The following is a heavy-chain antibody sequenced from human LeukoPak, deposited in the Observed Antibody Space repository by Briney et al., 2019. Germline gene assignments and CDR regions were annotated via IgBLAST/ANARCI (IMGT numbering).Heavy chain of an antibody. V-gene: IGHV4-59*11. Sequence: SETLSLTCTVSGGSISSHYWSWIRQPPGKGREWIGYIYYSGSTNYNPSLKSRVTISVDTSKNQFYLELSSVTAADTAGYYCARAVTGYSSGWYFYYPAYYFDYWGQGTLVTVSS. CDR2: IYYSGST. D-gene: IGHD6-19*01. CDR1: GGSISSHY. CDR3: ARAVTGYSSGWYFYYPAYYFDY. J-gene: IGHJ4*02.